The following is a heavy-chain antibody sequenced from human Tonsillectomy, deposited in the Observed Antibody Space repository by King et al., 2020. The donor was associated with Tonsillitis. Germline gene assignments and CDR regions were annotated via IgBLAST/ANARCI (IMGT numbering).Heavy chain of an antibody. Sequence: HLQLQESGPGLVKPSETLSLTCTVSGGSISSSSYYWGWIRQPPGKGLEWIGSIYYSGSTYYNPSLKSRVTISVDTSKNQFSLKLSSVTAADTAVYYCATSSALREWCFDHWGQGTLVTVSS. CDR1: GGSISSSSYY. CDR2: IYYSGST. J-gene: IGHJ4*02. V-gene: IGHV4-39*01. CDR3: ATSSALREWCFDH. D-gene: IGHD2-15*01.